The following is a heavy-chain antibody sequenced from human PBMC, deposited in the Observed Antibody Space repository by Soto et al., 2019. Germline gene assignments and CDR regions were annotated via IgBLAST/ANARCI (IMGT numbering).Heavy chain of an antibody. CDR2: IYSGGST. V-gene: IGHV3-53*01. Sequence: GGSLRLSCAASGFTVSSNYMSWVRQAPGKGLEWVSVIYSGGSTYYADSVKGRFTISRDNSKNTLYLQMNSLRAEDTAVYYCARDMGPSYYDFWSGLDVWGQGTTVTVSS. CDR3: ARDMGPSYYDFWSGLDV. CDR1: GFTVSSNY. D-gene: IGHD3-3*01. J-gene: IGHJ6*02.